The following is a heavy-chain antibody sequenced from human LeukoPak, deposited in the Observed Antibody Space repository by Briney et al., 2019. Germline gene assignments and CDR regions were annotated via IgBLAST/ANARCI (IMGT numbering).Heavy chain of an antibody. CDR3: ARDRGKYYGSGREIDY. D-gene: IGHD3-10*01. CDR2: ISYDGSNI. CDR1: GFTFSDYA. J-gene: IGHJ4*02. Sequence: PGRSLRLSCAASGFTFSDYAMHWVRQAPGKGLEWVAVISYDGSNIYYADSVKGRFSISRDNSKNMLYLQMNSLRAEDTAVYYCARDRGKYYGSGREIDYWGQGTLVTVSS. V-gene: IGHV3-30*04.